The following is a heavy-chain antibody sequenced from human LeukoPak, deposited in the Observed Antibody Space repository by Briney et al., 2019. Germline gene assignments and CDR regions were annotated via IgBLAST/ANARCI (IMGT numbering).Heavy chain of an antibody. CDR2: ISAGGGST. CDR3: ASSPEWFGEPTHLGRAFDI. V-gene: IGHV3-23*01. CDR1: GLTFSDYS. D-gene: IGHD3-10*01. Sequence: GGSLRLSCAASGLTFSDYSMTWVRQAPGKGLFWVSGISAGGGSTYYADSVKGRFTISRDNAKNSLYLQMNSLRAEDTALYYCASSPEWFGEPTHLGRAFDIWGQGTMVTVSS. J-gene: IGHJ3*02.